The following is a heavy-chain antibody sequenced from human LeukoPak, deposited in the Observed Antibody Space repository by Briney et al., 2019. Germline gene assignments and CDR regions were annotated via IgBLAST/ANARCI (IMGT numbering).Heavy chain of an antibody. V-gene: IGHV3-48*03. Sequence: GGSLRLSCAASGFTFSSYEMNWVRQAPGKGLEWVSYISSSGSTIYYADSVKGRFTISRDNAKNSLYLQMNSLRPEDTAVCYCARAHLSSASTDYMTVWGKGTTVTVSS. J-gene: IGHJ6*03. CDR2: ISSSGSTI. D-gene: IGHD6-6*01. CDR1: GFTFSSYE. CDR3: ARAHLSSASTDYMTV.